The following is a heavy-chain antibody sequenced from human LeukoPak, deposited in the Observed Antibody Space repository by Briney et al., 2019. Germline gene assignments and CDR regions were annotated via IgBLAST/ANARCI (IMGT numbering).Heavy chain of an antibody. CDR3: ARALSDVFWSAYQDY. CDR2: ISAYNGNT. J-gene: IGHJ4*02. CDR1: GYIFSSYG. V-gene: IGHV1-18*01. Sequence: ASVKVSCKASGYIFSSYGISWVRQAPGQGLEWMGWISAYNGNTNYAQKLQGRVTMTTDTSTSTAYMELRSLRSDDTAVYYCARALSDVFWSAYQDYWGQGTLVTVSS. D-gene: IGHD3-3*01.